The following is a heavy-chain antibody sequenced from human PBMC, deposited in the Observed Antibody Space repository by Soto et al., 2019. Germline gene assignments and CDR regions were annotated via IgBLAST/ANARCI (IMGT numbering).Heavy chain of an antibody. CDR2: IWHDGTNQ. J-gene: IGHJ4*02. V-gene: IGHV3-33*01. Sequence: QVQLVESGGGVVQPGRSLRLSCAASGFTFSNYGMQWVRQAPGKGLEWVAVIWHDGTNQYYGDSVKGRFTISSDNSNNTLYLQLNSLRAEDTAVYYCARERGQIDSWGQGTLVTVSS. CDR1: GFTFSNYG. CDR3: ARERGQIDS.